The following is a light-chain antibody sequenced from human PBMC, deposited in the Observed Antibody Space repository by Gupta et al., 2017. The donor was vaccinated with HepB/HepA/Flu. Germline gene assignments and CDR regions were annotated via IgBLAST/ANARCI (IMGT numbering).Light chain of an antibody. CDR3: QQYGDSPPWT. CDR1: QSVSSSY. V-gene: IGKV3-20*01. J-gene: IGKJ1*01. CDR2: GAS. Sequence: QSPGTLSLSPGERATLSCRASQSVSSSYLAWCQQKPGQAPRLLIYGASSRATGIPDRFSGSGSGTDFTLTISRLEPEDFAVYYCQQYGDSPPWTFGQGTKVEIK.